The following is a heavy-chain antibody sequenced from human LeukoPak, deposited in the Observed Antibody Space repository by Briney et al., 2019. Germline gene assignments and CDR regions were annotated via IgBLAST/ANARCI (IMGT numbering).Heavy chain of an antibody. V-gene: IGHV3-48*04. CDR3: ARGLTGYHNWFDP. D-gene: IGHD3-9*01. J-gene: IGHJ5*02. CDR1: GFTFSSYS. Sequence: PGGSLRLSCAASGFTFSSYSMNWVRQAPGKGLEWVSYISSSSSTIYYADSVKGRFTISRDNAKNSLYLQMNSLRAEDTAVYYCARGLTGYHNWFDPWGQGTLVTVSS. CDR2: ISSSSSTI.